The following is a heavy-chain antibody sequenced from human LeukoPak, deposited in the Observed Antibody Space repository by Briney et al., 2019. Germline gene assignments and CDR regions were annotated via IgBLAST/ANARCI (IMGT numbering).Heavy chain of an antibody. CDR1: GGTFSSYA. D-gene: IGHD2-2*02. J-gene: IGHJ5*02. Sequence: SVKVSCKASGGTFSSYAISWVRQAPGQGLEWMGGIIPIFGTANYAQKFQGRVTITADESTSTAYMELSSLRSEDTAVYYCANSQLLYWTYWNWFDPWGQGTLVTVSS. V-gene: IGHV1-69*13. CDR2: IIPIFGTA. CDR3: ANSQLLYWTYWNWFDP.